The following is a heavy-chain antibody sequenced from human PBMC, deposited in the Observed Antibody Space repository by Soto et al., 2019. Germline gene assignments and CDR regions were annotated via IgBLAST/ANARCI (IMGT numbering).Heavy chain of an antibody. V-gene: IGHV1-3*01. D-gene: IGHD2-2*01. CDR2: INAGNGNT. CDR3: ARAVEVPASWDY. J-gene: IGHJ4*02. Sequence: ASVKVSCKASGYSFTSYAMHWVRQAPGQRLEWMGWINAGNGNTKYSQKFQGRVTITRDTSASTAYMELSSLGSEDTAMYYCARAVEVPASWDYWGQGTLATVSS. CDR1: GYSFTSYA.